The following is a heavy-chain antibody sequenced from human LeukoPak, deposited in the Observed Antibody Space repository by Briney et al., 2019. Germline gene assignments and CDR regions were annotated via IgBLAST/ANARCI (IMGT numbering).Heavy chain of an antibody. CDR2: IYYSGST. CDR1: GGSVSSGSYY. J-gene: IGHJ3*02. CDR3: ARDGYTSSWFHDAFDI. Sequence: SETLSLTCTVSGGSVSSGSYYWSWIRQAPGKGLEWIGYIYYSGSTNYNPSLKSRVTISVDTSKNQFSLKLSSVTAADTAVYYCARDGYTSSWFHDAFDIWGQGTMVTVSS. D-gene: IGHD6-13*01. V-gene: IGHV4-61*01.